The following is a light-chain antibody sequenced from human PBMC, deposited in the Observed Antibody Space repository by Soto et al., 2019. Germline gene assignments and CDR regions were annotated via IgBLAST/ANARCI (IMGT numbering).Light chain of an antibody. CDR2: DVT. J-gene: IGLJ2*01. CDR3: SSYEGRYSWI. V-gene: IGLV2-11*01. Sequence: QSFLTQPRSVSGSPGQSVTISCTGTTSDVGGYDYVSWFQQHPGKVPKLLIYDVTKRPSGVPDRFSGSKSGNTASLTISGLQADDEADYYCSSYEGRYSWIFGGGTQLTVL. CDR1: TSDVGGYDY.